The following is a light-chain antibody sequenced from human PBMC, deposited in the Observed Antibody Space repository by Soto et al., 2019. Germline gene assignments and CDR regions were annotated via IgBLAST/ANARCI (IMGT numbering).Light chain of an antibody. Sequence: DVVMTQSPLSLPVTLGQPASISCRASQSLVHSDGTTYLNWFQQRPGQSPRRLIYKVANRDSGVQDTXSGSGSGSDFTLKISRVEAEDVGVYYCMQSTHWPWTFGQGTKVEIK. CDR2: KVA. CDR1: QSLVHSDGTTY. J-gene: IGKJ1*01. V-gene: IGKV2-30*02. CDR3: MQSTHWPWT.